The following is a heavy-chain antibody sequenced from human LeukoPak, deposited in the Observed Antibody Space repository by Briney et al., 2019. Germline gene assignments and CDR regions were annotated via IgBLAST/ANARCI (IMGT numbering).Heavy chain of an antibody. Sequence: PGESLRLSCAASGFTFSSYWMSWVRQAPGKGLEWVAIMSQDGSERYYVDSVKGRFTISRDNTKNSLYLQMNSLRAEDTAVYYCARAAAAGTVDYWGQGTLVTVSS. CDR1: GFTFSSYW. CDR2: MSQDGSER. D-gene: IGHD6-13*01. CDR3: ARAAAAGTVDY. J-gene: IGHJ4*02. V-gene: IGHV3-7*05.